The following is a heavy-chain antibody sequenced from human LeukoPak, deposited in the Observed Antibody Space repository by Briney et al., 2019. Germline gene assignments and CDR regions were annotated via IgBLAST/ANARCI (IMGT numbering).Heavy chain of an antibody. CDR2: INHSGST. CDR3: ARGGYSGSYRYPRFDP. J-gene: IGHJ5*02. V-gene: IGHV4-34*01. Sequence: PSETLSLTCAVYGGSFSGYYWSWIRQPPGKGLEWIGEINHSGSTNHNPSLKSRVTISVDTSKNQFSLKLSSVTAADTAVYYCARGGYSGSYRYPRFDPWGQGTLVTVSS. D-gene: IGHD1-26*01. CDR1: GGSFSGYY.